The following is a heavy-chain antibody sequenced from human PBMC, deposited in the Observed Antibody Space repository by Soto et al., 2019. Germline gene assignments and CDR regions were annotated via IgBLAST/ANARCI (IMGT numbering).Heavy chain of an antibody. CDR3: ARGSSGWYADLDY. V-gene: IGHV3-13*05. D-gene: IGHD6-19*01. CDR1: GFTFDNYD. CDR2: ISTTGHP. J-gene: IGHJ4*01. Sequence: PGGSLSLSCTASGFTFDNYDMHWVRQRAGKGLEWVAAISTTGHPYYPGSGKGRFTISRENVKNSLFLQVNDLKAGDTAVYYCARGSSGWYADLDYWGHGTLVTVSS.